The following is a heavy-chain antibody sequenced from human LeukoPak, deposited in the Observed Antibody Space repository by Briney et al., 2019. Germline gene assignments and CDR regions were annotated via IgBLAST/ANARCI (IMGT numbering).Heavy chain of an antibody. Sequence: ASVKVSCKASGGTFSSYAISWVRQAPGQGLEWMGWISAYNGNTNYAQKLQGRVTMTTDTSTSTAYMELRSLRSDDTAVYYCARDLWFGELLPFDYWGQGTLVTVSS. V-gene: IGHV1-18*01. CDR3: ARDLWFGELLPFDY. CDR1: GGTFSSYA. J-gene: IGHJ4*02. CDR2: ISAYNGNT. D-gene: IGHD3-10*01.